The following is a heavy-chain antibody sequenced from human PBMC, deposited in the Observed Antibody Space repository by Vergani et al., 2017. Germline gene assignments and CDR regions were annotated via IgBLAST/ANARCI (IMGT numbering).Heavy chain of an antibody. V-gene: IGHV3-15*01. CDR2: IKSKTDGGTT. Sequence: EVQLVESGGGLVKPGGSLRLSCAASGFTFSNAWMIWVLQAPGKGLEWFGRIKSKTDGGTTDYAAPVKGRFTISRDDSKNTLYLQMNSLKTEETAVYYCARFDSSGYYYYFDYWGQGTLVTVSS. CDR1: GFTFSNAW. CDR3: ARFDSSGYYYYFDY. J-gene: IGHJ4*02. D-gene: IGHD3-22*01.